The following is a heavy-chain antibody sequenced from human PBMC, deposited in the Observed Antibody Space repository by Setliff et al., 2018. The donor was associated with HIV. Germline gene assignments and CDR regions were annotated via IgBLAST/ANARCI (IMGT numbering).Heavy chain of an antibody. CDR3: ARDSEHPTGYFDS. CDR2: IYSGGSS. Sequence: SETLSLTCTVSDDSITTHYWSWIRQPPGKGLEWIGYIYSGGSSNYNPSLKSRSSMSMDMSRKQFSLKLTSVTAADTAIYYCARDSEHPTGYFDSWSRGILVTVSS. J-gene: IGHJ4*02. CDR1: DDSITTHY. D-gene: IGHD1-1*01. V-gene: IGHV4-59*11.